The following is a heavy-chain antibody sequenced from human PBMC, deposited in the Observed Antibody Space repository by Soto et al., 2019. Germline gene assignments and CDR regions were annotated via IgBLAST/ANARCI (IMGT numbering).Heavy chain of an antibody. CDR1: GFTFNTYW. V-gene: IGHV3-74*03. CDR2: ANSDGSST. D-gene: IGHD3-10*01. CDR3: TRVGRFGSAENSYSYGMDV. J-gene: IGHJ6*02. Sequence: GGSLRLSCAASGFTFNTYWMHWVRQAPGKGLVWVSRANSDGSSTTYADSVKGRFTISRDNVRNTLYLQMNSLRAEDTAVYYCTRVGRFGSAENSYSYGMDVWGQGTTVTVSS.